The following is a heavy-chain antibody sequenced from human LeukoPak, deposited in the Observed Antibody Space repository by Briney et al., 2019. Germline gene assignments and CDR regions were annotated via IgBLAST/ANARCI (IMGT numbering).Heavy chain of an antibody. D-gene: IGHD3-10*01. Sequence: GGSLRLSCAASGFTFSSYAMSWVRQAPGKGLEWVSAISGSGGSTYYADSEKGRFTISRDNSKNTLYLQMNSLRAEDTAVYYCAIDGSGSYYGDYWGQGTLVTVSS. V-gene: IGHV3-23*01. CDR3: AIDGSGSYYGDY. CDR1: GFTFSSYA. CDR2: ISGSGGST. J-gene: IGHJ4*02.